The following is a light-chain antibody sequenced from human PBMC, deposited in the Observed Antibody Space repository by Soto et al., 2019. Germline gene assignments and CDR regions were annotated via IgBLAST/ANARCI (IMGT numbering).Light chain of an antibody. Sequence: QSVLTQPPSVSGTPGQRVNISCSGSSSNIGRDYVYWYQQFPGTAPKLLIYRGNQRPSGVPDRFSRFKSGTSASLAISGLRSDDESDYYCVAWDDSLSGYVFGTGTKVTVL. CDR3: VAWDDSLSGYV. CDR2: RGN. V-gene: IGLV1-47*01. CDR1: SSNIGRDY. J-gene: IGLJ1*01.